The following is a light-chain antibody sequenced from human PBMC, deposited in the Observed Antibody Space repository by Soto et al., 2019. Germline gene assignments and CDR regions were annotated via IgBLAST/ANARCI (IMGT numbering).Light chain of an antibody. V-gene: IGKV3-11*01. CDR2: DAS. J-gene: IGKJ4*02. Sequence: EIVLTQSPATLSLSPGERATLSCKASQSVSSYLAWYQQKPGQAPRLLIYDASNRATGIPARFSGSGSGTDFTLTISSLEPEDFAVYYCQQRSSPRTYGEGAVVEV. CDR1: QSVSSY. CDR3: QQRSSPRT.